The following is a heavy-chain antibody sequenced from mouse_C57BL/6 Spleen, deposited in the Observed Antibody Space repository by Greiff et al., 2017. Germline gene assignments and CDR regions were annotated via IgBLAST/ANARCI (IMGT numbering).Heavy chain of an antibody. CDR2: IHPNSGST. Sequence: VQLQQPGAELVKPGASVKLSCKASGYTFTSYCMHWVKQRPGQGLEWIGMIHPNSGSTNYNEKFKSKATQTVDKSSSTAYMQLSSLTSEDSAVYSGYLSYCGSSYGFAYWGQGTLLTVSS. CDR3: YLSYCGSSYGFAY. D-gene: IGHD1-1*01. J-gene: IGHJ3*01. CDR1: GYTFTSYC. V-gene: IGHV1-64*01.